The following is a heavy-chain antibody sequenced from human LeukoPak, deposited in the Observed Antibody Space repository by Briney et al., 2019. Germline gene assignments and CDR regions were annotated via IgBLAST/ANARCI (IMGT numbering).Heavy chain of an antibody. J-gene: IGHJ4*02. V-gene: IGHV4-61*02. CDR1: GGSISSGSYY. Sequence: PSETLSLTCTVSGGSISSGSYYWSWIRQPAGKGLEWIGRIYSSGSTNYNPSLKSRVTISVDTSKNQFSLKLSSVTAADTAVYYCAGNYYGSGSYYSEDRYWGQGTLVTVSS. CDR2: IYSSGST. D-gene: IGHD3-10*01. CDR3: AGNYYGSGSYYSEDRY.